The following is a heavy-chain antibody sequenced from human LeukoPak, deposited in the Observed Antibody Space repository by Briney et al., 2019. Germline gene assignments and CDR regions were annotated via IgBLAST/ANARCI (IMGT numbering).Heavy chain of an antibody. CDR2: ISHDGSNK. CDR3: AKDLAGITGHYFDY. CDR1: GFTFSCCG. V-gene: IGHV3-30*19. Sequence: GGSLRLSCAASGFTFSCCGMHWVRQAPGKGLEWVALISHDGSNKYYADSVKGRFTISRDNSKNTLYLQMNSLRAEDTAVYYCAKDLAGITGHYFDYWGQGTLVTVSS. J-gene: IGHJ4*02. D-gene: IGHD1-20*01.